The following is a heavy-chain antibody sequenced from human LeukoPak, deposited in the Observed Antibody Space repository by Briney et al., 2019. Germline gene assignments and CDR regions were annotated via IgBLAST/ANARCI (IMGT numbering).Heavy chain of an antibody. CDR1: GFIFSSYS. CDR3: TTYGRDGYRGYF. CDR2: ISGPSDPI. J-gene: IGHJ4*02. Sequence: GGSLRLSCAASGFIFSSYSMSWVRQAPGKGLEWISYISGPSDPIYYADSVKGRFSISRDNAKHSVYPQMSSLRAEDTAVYYCTTYGRDGYRGYFWGQGVLVTVSS. V-gene: IGHV3-48*04. D-gene: IGHD5-24*01.